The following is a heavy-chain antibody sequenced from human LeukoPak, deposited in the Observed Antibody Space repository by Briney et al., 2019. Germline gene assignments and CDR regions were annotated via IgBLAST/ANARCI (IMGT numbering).Heavy chain of an antibody. CDR3: ARQPGIAAAGTRGYFDY. CDR1: GYTFTSYY. J-gene: IGHJ4*02. V-gene: IGHV1-46*01. D-gene: IGHD6-13*01. CDR2: INPSGGST. Sequence: ASVKVSCKASGYTFTSYYMHWVRQAPGRGLEWMGIINPSGGSTSYAQKFQGRVTMTRDTSTSTVYMELSSLRSEDTAVYYCARQPGIAAAGTRGYFDYWGQGTLVTVSS.